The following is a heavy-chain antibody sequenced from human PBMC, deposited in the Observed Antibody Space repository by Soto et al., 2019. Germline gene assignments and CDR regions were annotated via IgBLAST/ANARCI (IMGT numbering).Heavy chain of an antibody. Sequence: QVQLVESGGGVVQPGRSLRLSCAASGFTFSSYAMHWVRQAPGKGLEWVAVISYDGSNKYYADSVKGRFTISRVNSKNAPYRPRDSLRAVDTAVYYRARGQTPLVPAALDFADWGQGTLVTVSS. J-gene: IGHJ4*02. CDR3: ARGQTPLVPAALDFAD. V-gene: IGHV3-30-3*01. D-gene: IGHD2-2*01. CDR1: GFTFSSYA. CDR2: ISYDGSNK.